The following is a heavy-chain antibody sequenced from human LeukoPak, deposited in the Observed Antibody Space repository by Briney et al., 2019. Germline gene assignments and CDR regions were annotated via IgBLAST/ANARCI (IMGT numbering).Heavy chain of an antibody. CDR3: ARAEVGTTLD. CDR2: SRNKANSYTT. Sequence: PGRSLRHSCAASGFTFSDHYMDWVRQPPGKGLEWVGRSRNKANSYTTEYAASVKGRFTISRGDSKNSLNLQMNSLKTEDTAVYYGARAEVGTTLDWGQGTLVTVSS. V-gene: IGHV3-72*01. D-gene: IGHD1-14*01. J-gene: IGHJ4*02. CDR1: GFTFSDHY.